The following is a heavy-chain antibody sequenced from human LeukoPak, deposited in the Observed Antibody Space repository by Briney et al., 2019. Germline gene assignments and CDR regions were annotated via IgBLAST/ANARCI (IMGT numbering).Heavy chain of an antibody. CDR2: IKPDGSLK. Sequence: GGSLRLSCAASGFTFSRHWMSWVRQAPGKGLEWVATIKPDGSLKHYVDSVKGRFIISRDNAENSLSLQMDSLRAEDTAMYYCARLLGDSTIYDLWGQGTLVTVSS. CDR1: GFTFSRHW. CDR3: ARLLGDSTIYDL. J-gene: IGHJ5*02. V-gene: IGHV3-7*01. D-gene: IGHD3-16*01.